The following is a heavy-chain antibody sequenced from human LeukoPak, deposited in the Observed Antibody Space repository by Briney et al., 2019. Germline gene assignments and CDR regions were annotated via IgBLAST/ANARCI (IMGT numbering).Heavy chain of an antibody. CDR2: ISSEGKTT. CDR1: GFIFSPYA. D-gene: IGHD6-13*01. Sequence: GGCLRLSCSASGFIFSPYAMHWVRQAPGKGLEYVSSISSEGKTTYYADSVKGRFTISRDNSKNTLYLQMSSLRPEDTALYYCVKDRWVDHWGQGTLVTVSS. V-gene: IGHV3-64D*06. J-gene: IGHJ4*02. CDR3: VKDRWVDH.